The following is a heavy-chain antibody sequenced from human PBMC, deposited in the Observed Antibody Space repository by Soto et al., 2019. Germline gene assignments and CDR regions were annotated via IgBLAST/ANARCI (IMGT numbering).Heavy chain of an antibody. CDR2: ISSTNSYT. Sequence: GGSLRLSCAASGFTFSDYYMTWIRQAPGKGLECVSYISSTNSYTNYADSVKGRFTISRDNDKNSLYLRMNGLRAEDTAVYYCARGSHVVAAATGYNYGMDVWGQGTTVTVSS. CDR1: GFTFSDYY. D-gene: IGHD2-2*01. CDR3: ARGSHVVAAATGYNYGMDV. J-gene: IGHJ6*02. V-gene: IGHV3-11*06.